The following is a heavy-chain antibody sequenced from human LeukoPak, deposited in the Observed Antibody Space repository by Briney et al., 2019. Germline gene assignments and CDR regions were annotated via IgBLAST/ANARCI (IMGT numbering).Heavy chain of an antibody. CDR2: IYYSGST. CDR3: ARVYCSGGSCYPPLHFDY. Sequence: SETLSLTCTVSGGSISSYYWSWIRQPPGKGLEWIGYIYYSGSTNYNPSLKSRVTISVYTSKNQFSLKLSSVTAADTAVYYCARVYCSGGSCYPPLHFDYWGQGTLVTVSS. CDR1: GGSISSYY. D-gene: IGHD2-15*01. V-gene: IGHV4-59*01. J-gene: IGHJ4*02.